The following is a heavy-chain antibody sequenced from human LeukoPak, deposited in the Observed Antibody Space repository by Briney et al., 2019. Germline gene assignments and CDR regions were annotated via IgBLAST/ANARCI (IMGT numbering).Heavy chain of an antibody. Sequence: PSGTLSLTCAVPGYSVSSDYYWGWIRQPPGKGLEWIGNIYHDGSTYYNPSLKSRVTISVDTSKNQFSLKLSSVTAADTAVYYCARGQWLPVFDFWGQGTLVTVSS. D-gene: IGHD3-22*01. V-gene: IGHV4-38-2*01. J-gene: IGHJ4*02. CDR1: GYSVSSDYY. CDR3: ARGQWLPVFDF. CDR2: IYHDGST.